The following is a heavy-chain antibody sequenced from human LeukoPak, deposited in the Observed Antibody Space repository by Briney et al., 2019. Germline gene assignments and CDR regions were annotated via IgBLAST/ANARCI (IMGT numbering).Heavy chain of an antibody. CDR3: AKPIYGSGSHSLDY. CDR2: ISGSGGST. Sequence: GGSLRLSCAASGFTFSSYAMSWVRQAPGKGLEWVSAISGSGGSTYYADSVKGRFTISRDNSKNTLYLQMNSLRAEDTAVYYCAKPIYGSGSHSLDYWGQGTLVTVSS. CDR1: GFTFSSYA. D-gene: IGHD3-10*01. V-gene: IGHV3-23*01. J-gene: IGHJ4*02.